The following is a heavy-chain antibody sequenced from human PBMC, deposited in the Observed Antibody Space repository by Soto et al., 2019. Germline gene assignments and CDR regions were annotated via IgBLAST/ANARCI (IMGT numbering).Heavy chain of an antibody. CDR1: RFTSSSYS. CDR2: ISSSISTI. V-gene: IGHV3-48*01. CDR3: AVVPAAHGDYGMDV. Sequence: EVQLVESGGGLVQPGVSLRLSCAASRFTSSSYSMNWVRQAPGKGLEWVSYISSSISTIYYAGSEKGRCTMSIDNAKNPLYLQINSLRAEDTAVYYCAVVPAAHGDYGMDVWGQGTTVTVSS. J-gene: IGHJ6*02. D-gene: IGHD2-2*01.